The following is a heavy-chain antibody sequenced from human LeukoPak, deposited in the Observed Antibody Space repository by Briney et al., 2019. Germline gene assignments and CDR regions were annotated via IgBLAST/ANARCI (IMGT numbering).Heavy chain of an antibody. D-gene: IGHD1-26*01. Sequence: GESLKISCQGSGYSFTSYWIGWVRQMPGKGLEWMGIIYPGDSDTRYSPSFQGQVTISADKSISTAYLQWSSLKASDTAMYYCARLSGSYYYYYGMDVWGQGTTVTVSS. CDR3: ARLSGSYYYYYGMDV. J-gene: IGHJ6*02. V-gene: IGHV5-51*01. CDR1: GYSFTSYW. CDR2: IYPGDSDT.